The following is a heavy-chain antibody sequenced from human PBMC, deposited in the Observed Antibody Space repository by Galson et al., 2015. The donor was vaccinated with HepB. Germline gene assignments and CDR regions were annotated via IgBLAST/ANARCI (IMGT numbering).Heavy chain of an antibody. J-gene: IGHJ2*01. CDR1: GFNFNIQY. Sequence: SLRLSCAASGFNFNIQYFSWVRQAPGEGLQWISKIGPRGDYTGYSDSVRGRFTMSRDDATRSLFLRMDSLTPEDTAIYYCTREIFWRLDVWGRGTQVSVSS. V-gene: IGHV3-11*06. CDR3: TREIFWRLDV. D-gene: IGHD3-3*01. CDR2: IGPRGDYT.